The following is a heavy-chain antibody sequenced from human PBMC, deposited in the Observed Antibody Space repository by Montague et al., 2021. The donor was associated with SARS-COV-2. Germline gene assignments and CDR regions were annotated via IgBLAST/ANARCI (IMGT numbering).Heavy chain of an antibody. Sequence: SETLSLTCSVSGDSISRSHYFWAWIRQPPGMGLEWIGSIYFTGKTYYHSSLKSRVTISIDTSKNHFSLRLSSVTAAGSAVIYCARWGLNNAFDIWGLGTMITISS. J-gene: IGHJ3*02. D-gene: IGHD3-10*01. CDR2: IYFTGKT. CDR3: ARWGLNNAFDI. CDR1: GDSISRSHYF. V-gene: IGHV4-39*02.